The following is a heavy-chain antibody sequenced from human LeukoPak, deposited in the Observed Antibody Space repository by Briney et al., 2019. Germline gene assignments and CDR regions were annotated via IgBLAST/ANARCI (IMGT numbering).Heavy chain of an antibody. V-gene: IGHV4-34*01. D-gene: IGHD4-17*01. Sequence: SETLSLTCAVYGGSFSGYYWSWIRQPPGKGLECIGEINHSGSTNYNPSLKSRLTISVDTSKNQFSLSLSSVTAADTAIYYCAGLLTTVTTGYFDLWGRGTLITVSS. CDR1: GGSFSGYY. CDR3: AGLLTTVTTGYFDL. J-gene: IGHJ2*01. CDR2: INHSGST.